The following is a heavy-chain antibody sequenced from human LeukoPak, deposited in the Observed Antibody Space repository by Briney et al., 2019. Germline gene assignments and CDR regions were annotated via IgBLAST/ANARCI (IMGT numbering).Heavy chain of an antibody. CDR3: ARETRVTYYGSGSYPFDY. Sequence: ASVKVSCKASGYTFTGYYMHWVRQAPRQGLEWMGGINPNSGGTNYAQKFQGSVTMTRDTSISTAYMELSRLRSDDTAVYYCARETRVTYYGSGSYPFDYWGQGTLVTVSS. CDR1: GYTFTGYY. CDR2: INPNSGGT. V-gene: IGHV1-2*02. D-gene: IGHD3-10*01. J-gene: IGHJ4*02.